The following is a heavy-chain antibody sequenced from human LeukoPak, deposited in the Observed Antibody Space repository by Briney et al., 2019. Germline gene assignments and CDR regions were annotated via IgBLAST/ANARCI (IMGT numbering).Heavy chain of an antibody. CDR1: GGTFSSYA. CDR2: IIPIFGTA. J-gene: IGHJ4*02. CDR3: ATGSDFWSGHMPHFDY. Sequence: GASVKVSCKASGGTFSSYAISWVRQAPGQGLEWMGGIIPIFGTANYAQKFQGRVTITADESTSTAYTELRSLRSDDTAVYYCATGSDFWSGHMPHFDYWGQGTLVTVSS. D-gene: IGHD3-3*01. V-gene: IGHV1-69*13.